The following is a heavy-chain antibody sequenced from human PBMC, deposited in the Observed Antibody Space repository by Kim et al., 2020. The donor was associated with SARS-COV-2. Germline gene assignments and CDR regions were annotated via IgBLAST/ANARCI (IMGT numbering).Heavy chain of an antibody. CDR3: ARLTTMIVVVNYFDY. Sequence: SETLSLTRAVSGGSISSSNWWSWVRQPPGKGLEWIGEIYHSGSTNYNPSLKSRVTISVDKSKNQFSLKLSSVTAADTAVYYCARLTTMIVVVNYFDYWGQGTLVTVSS. CDR2: IYHSGST. V-gene: IGHV4-4*02. CDR1: GGSISSSNW. J-gene: IGHJ4*02. D-gene: IGHD3-22*01.